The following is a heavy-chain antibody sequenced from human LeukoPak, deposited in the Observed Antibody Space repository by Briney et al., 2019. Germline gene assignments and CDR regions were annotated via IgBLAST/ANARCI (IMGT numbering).Heavy chain of an antibody. CDR3: AKALTTTVTTPFDY. D-gene: IGHD4-11*01. CDR1: GFTFDDYA. Sequence: GRSLRLSCAASGFTFDDYAMHWVRQAPGKGLEWVSGISWNSGTIGYADSVKGRFTISRDNSKNSLYLQMNSLRTEDTALYYCAKALTTTVTTPFDYWGQGTLVTVSS. V-gene: IGHV3-9*01. J-gene: IGHJ4*02. CDR2: ISWNSGTI.